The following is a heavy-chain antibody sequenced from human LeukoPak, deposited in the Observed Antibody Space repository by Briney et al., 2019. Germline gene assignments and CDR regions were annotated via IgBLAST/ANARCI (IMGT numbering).Heavy chain of an antibody. Sequence: PGGSLRLFCAASGFTFSSYAMSWVRQAPGKGLEWVSAISGSGGSTYYADSVKGRFTISRDNSKNTLYLQMNSLRAEDTAVYYCAKFPIVATIRGVRDYWGQGTLVTVSS. CDR2: ISGSGGST. V-gene: IGHV3-23*01. D-gene: IGHD5-12*01. CDR1: GFTFSSYA. CDR3: AKFPIVATIRGVRDY. J-gene: IGHJ4*02.